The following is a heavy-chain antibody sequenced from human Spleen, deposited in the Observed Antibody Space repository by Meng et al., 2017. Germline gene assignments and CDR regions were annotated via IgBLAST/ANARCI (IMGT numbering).Heavy chain of an antibody. D-gene: IGHD1-26*01. V-gene: IGHV3-23*01. CDR3: TKRGYEVGAYFDD. CDR2: ISGSGGST. Sequence: GESLKISCAASGFTFSSYAMSWVRQAPGKGLEWVSAISGSGGSTYYADSVKGRFTISRDNSKNTLYLQMNSLRAEDTAVYYCTKRGYEVGAYFDDWGQGTLVTVSS. CDR1: GFTFSSYA. J-gene: IGHJ4*02.